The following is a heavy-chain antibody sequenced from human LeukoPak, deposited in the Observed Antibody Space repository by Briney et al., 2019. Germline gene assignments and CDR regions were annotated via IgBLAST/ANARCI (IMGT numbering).Heavy chain of an antibody. J-gene: IGHJ6*02. Sequence: SSETLSLTCTVSGGSISSYYWSWIRQPPGKGLEWIGYIYYSGSTNYNPSLKSRVTIPVDTSKNQFSLKLSSVTAADTAVYYCARLLRYSNYYYYGMDVWGQGTTVTVSS. CDR3: ARLLRYSNYYYYGMDV. D-gene: IGHD4-11*01. CDR1: GGSISSYY. V-gene: IGHV4-59*08. CDR2: IYYSGST.